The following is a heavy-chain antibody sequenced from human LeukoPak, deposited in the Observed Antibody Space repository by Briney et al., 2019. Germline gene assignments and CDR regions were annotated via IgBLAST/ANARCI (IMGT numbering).Heavy chain of an antibody. CDR1: GYTFTGYY. D-gene: IGHD6-13*01. CDR3: ATDKYSSSWYGGGHAY. V-gene: IGHV1-2*02. Sequence: ASVKVSCKASGYTFTGYYMHWVRQAPGQGLEWMGWINPNSGGTNYEQKFQGRVTTTRDTSISTAYMELSRLRSDDTAVYYCATDKYSSSWYGGGHAYWGQGTLVTVSS. J-gene: IGHJ4*02. CDR2: INPNSGGT.